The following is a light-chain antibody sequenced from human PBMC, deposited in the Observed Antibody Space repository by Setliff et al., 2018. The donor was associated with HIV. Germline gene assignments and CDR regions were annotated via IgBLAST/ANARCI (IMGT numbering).Light chain of an antibody. J-gene: IGLJ1*01. V-gene: IGLV1-44*01. Sequence: QSVLTQPPSVSGTPGQRVTISCSGSNSNIGSNPVNWYQHPPGRAPKLLIYSNNQRPSGVPERFSGSKSGTSASLAISGLQSEDEADYYCQSYDSTLSASVFGTGTKVTVL. CDR1: NSNIGSNP. CDR3: QSYDSTLSASV. CDR2: SNN.